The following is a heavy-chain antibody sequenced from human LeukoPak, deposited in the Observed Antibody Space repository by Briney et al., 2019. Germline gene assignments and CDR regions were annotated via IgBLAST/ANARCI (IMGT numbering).Heavy chain of an antibody. CDR3: ARVLGYCSGGSCYSSNPRFDP. Sequence: PSETLSLTCTVSGGSISSYYWSWIRQPPGKGLEWIGYIYYSGSTNYNPSLKSRVTISVDTSKNQFSLKLSSVTAADTAVYYCARVLGYCSGGSCYSSNPRFDPWGQGTLVTVSS. V-gene: IGHV4-59*01. CDR2: IYYSGST. D-gene: IGHD2-15*01. J-gene: IGHJ5*02. CDR1: GGSISSYY.